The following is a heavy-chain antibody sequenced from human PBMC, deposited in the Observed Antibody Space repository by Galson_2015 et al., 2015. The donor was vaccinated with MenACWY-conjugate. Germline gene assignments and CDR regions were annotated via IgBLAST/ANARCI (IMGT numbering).Heavy chain of an antibody. CDR3: VRGSSGWRGMDI. V-gene: IGHV3-74*03. D-gene: IGHD6-19*01. CDR2: ICAGGISI. CDR1: GFAFSNYC. Sequence: SLRLSCAASGFAFSNYCMHWVRQAPGKGLECVSRICAGGISIMYGDSVRGRFTISRDDAENTLYLQMDSLRADDTAVYFCVRGSSGWRGMDIWGQGILVAVSS. J-gene: IGHJ4*02.